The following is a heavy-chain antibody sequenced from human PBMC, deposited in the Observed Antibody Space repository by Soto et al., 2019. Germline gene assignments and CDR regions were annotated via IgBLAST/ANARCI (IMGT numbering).Heavy chain of an antibody. CDR3: AFGSYLRGAFDY. V-gene: IGHV1-24*01. D-gene: IGHD1-26*01. J-gene: IGHJ4*02. CDR2: FDPEDGET. CDR1: GYTLTELS. Sequence: ASVKVSCKVSGYTLTELSMHWVRQAPGKGLEWMGGFDPEDGETIYAQKFQGRVTMTEDTSTDTAYMELSSLRSEDTAVYYCAFGSYLRGAFDYWGQGTLVTVSS.